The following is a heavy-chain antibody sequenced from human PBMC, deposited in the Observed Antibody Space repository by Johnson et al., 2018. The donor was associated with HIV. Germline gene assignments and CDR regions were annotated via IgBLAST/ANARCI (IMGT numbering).Heavy chain of an antibody. V-gene: IGHV3-9*01. J-gene: IGHJ3*02. Sequence: LVESGGGLVQPGRSLRLSCAASGFTFDDYAMHWVRQVPGKGLEWISGISWNSGTIGYADSVKGRFTISRDNAKNSLYLQMNSLRAEDTAVYYCARDRLYYGSSWYEESNAFDIWGQGTMVTVSS. CDR2: ISWNSGTI. CDR1: GFTFDDYA. D-gene: IGHD6-13*01. CDR3: ARDRLYYGSSWYEESNAFDI.